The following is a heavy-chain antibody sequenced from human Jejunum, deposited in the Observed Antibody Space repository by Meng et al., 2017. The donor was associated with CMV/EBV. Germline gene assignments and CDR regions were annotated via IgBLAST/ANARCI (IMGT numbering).Heavy chain of an antibody. CDR1: TPGVG. V-gene: IGHV2-5*01. D-gene: IGHD3-3*01. J-gene: IGHJ5*02. Sequence: TPGVGVGWIRQPPGKALDWLAFSYWNDDKRYSPSLKSRLTIPEDTSKHQVVLTMTNMDPVDTATYYCAHSPPFSIFGVVNQPLFDPWGQGTLVTVSS. CDR2: SYWNDDK. CDR3: AHSPPFSIFGVVNQPLFDP.